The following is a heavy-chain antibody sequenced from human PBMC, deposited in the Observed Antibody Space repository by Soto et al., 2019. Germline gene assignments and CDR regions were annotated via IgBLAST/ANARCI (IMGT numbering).Heavy chain of an antibody. Sequence: GASVKVSCKASGYTFTGYYMHWVRQAPGQGLEWMGWINPNSGGTNYAQKFQGWVTMTRDTSISTAYMELSRLRSDDTAVYYCARGGVLLWFGEPGHGDVWGQGTTVTVSS. CDR1: GYTFTGYY. CDR2: INPNSGGT. CDR3: ARGGVLLWFGEPGHGDV. J-gene: IGHJ6*02. D-gene: IGHD3-10*01. V-gene: IGHV1-2*04.